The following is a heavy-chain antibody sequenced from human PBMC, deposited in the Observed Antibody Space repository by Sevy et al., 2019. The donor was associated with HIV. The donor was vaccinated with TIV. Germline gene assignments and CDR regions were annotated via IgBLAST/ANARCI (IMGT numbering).Heavy chain of an antibody. V-gene: IGHV4-59*03. CDR1: GGPMTTYY. CDR2: VYYSGST. J-gene: IGHJ5*02. D-gene: IGHD4-17*01. CDR3: AKGFYGAFDP. Sequence: SETLSLTCTVSGGPMTTYYWSWLRQPPGKGLEWIGYVYYSGSTNYNPSLKSRVTTSVDTSKNQFSLKLTSVTAADTAVYYCAKGFYGAFDPWGQGTLVTVSS.